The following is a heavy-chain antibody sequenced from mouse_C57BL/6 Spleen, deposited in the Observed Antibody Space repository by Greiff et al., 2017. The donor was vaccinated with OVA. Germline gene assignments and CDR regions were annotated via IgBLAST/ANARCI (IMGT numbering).Heavy chain of an antibody. J-gene: IGHJ3*01. CDR1: GYSITSGYY. D-gene: IGHD2-2*01. CDR2: ISYDGSN. CDR3: AREEVTRKFAY. V-gene: IGHV3-6*01. Sequence: ESGPGLVKPSQSLSLTCSVTGYSITSGYYWNWIRQFPGNKLEWMGYISYDGSNNYNPSLKNRISITRDTSKIQFFLKLNSVTTEDTATYYCAREEVTRKFAYWGQGTLVTVSA.